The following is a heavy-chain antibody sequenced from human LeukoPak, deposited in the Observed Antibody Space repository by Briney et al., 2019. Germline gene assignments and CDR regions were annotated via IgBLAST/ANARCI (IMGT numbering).Heavy chain of an antibody. J-gene: IGHJ6*02. CDR1: GGTFSSYT. CDR2: IIPILNIT. CDR3: AKDGVVVVATSVYYYYYGVDV. Sequence: ASVKVSCKASGGTFSSYTISWVRQAPGQGLEWMGRIIPILNITDYAQNFQGRVTLTADKSTSTAYMELSTLRSEDTAVYYCAKDGVVVVATSVYYYYYGVDVWGQGTTVTVSS. D-gene: IGHD2-2*01. V-gene: IGHV1-69*02.